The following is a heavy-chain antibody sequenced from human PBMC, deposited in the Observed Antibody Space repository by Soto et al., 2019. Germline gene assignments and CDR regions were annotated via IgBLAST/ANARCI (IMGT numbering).Heavy chain of an antibody. J-gene: IGHJ6*02. CDR2: IWYDGSNK. Sequence: PGGSLRLSCAASGFTFSSYGMHWVRQAPGKGLEWVAVIWYDGSNKYYADSVKGRFTISRDNSKNTLYLQMNSLRAEDTAVYYCGRKASLGLVPYGYYCYSGMDVGAQGTRVTVPS. V-gene: IGHV3-33*01. D-gene: IGHD6-19*01. CDR3: GRKASLGLVPYGYYCYSGMDV. CDR1: GFTFSSYG.